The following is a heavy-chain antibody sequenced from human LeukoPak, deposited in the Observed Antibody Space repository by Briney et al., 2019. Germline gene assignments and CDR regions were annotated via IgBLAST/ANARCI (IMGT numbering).Heavy chain of an antibody. CDR2: INNDGSTT. J-gene: IGHJ4*02. CDR3: ARGPTANSANYYAGDY. CDR1: GFTFSNYW. D-gene: IGHD1-26*01. Sequence: PGGSLRLSYAASGFTFSNYWMHWVRQTPGKGLVWVSRINNDGSTTSYADSVKGRFTISRDNAKNTLYLQMNSLKSEDSAAYYCARGPTANSANYYAGDYWGQGTLVTVSS. V-gene: IGHV3-74*01.